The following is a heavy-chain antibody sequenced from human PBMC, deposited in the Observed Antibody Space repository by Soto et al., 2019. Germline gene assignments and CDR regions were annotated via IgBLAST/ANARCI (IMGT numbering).Heavy chain of an antibody. V-gene: IGHV4-61*01. CDR2: IYYSGST. CDR1: GGSVSSGSYY. D-gene: IGHD6-19*01. CDR3: ARTPLAVAAKKGNWFDP. J-gene: IGHJ5*02. Sequence: PSETLSLTCTVSGGSVSSGSYYWSWIRQPPGKGLEWIGYIYYSGSTNYNPSLKSRVTISVDTSKNQFSLKLSSVTAADTAVYYCARTPLAVAAKKGNWFDPWGQGTLVTVSS.